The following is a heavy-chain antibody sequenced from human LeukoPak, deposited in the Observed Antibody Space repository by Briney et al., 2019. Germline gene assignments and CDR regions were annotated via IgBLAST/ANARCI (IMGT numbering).Heavy chain of an antibody. D-gene: IGHD7-27*01. J-gene: IGHJ4*02. CDR1: GRSISSYY. CDR2: IYYSGST. CDR3: ARGELGIRYFDY. Sequence: SETLSLTCTVSGRSISSYYWSWIRQPPGKGLEWIGYIYYSGSTNYNPSLKSRVTISVDTSKNQFSLKLSSVTAADTAVYYCARGELGIRYFDYWGQGTLVTVSS. V-gene: IGHV4-59*01.